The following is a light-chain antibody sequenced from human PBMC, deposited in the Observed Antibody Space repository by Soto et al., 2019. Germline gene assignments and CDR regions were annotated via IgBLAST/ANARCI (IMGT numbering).Light chain of an antibody. V-gene: IGKV1-39*01. J-gene: IGKJ1*01. CDR1: QSISSR. Sequence: DIQMTQSPSSLSASVGDRVTITCRASQSISSRLNWFQQKPGKAPTLLMYAASTLQGGVPSRFSGGGSGTDFTLTISSLRPEDFATYYCQQSHGLPWTFGQGTKVDIK. CDR3: QQSHGLPWT. CDR2: AAS.